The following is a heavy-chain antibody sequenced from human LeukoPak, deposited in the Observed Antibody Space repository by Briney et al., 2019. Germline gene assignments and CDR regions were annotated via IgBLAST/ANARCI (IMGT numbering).Heavy chain of an antibody. D-gene: IGHD4-11*01. Sequence: SETLSLTCAVSGYSISSGYYWGWIRQPPGKELEWIGNIYYTGSTYYNPSLKSRVTISIDTSKNQFSLKLTSVTAADTAVYYCGREVGYSNYDSHWGQGTLVTVSS. CDR1: GYSISSGYY. J-gene: IGHJ4*02. CDR3: GREVGYSNYDSH. V-gene: IGHV4-38-2*02. CDR2: IYYTGST.